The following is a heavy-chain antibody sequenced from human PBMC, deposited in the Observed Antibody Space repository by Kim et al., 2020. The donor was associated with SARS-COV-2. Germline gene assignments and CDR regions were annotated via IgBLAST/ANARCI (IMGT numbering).Heavy chain of an antibody. CDR1: GFRFNSYG. V-gene: IGHV3-23*01. CDR2: IGAGGGST. Sequence: GGSLRLSCAASGFRFNSYGMTWVRQAPGKGLEWVSEIGAGGGSTFYADSVKGRFTISRDNSKNTLYLQMNSLRAEDTAVYYCAKTYYDNTAAHVDYWGQGTLVTVSS. J-gene: IGHJ4*02. CDR3: AKTYYDNTAAHVDY. D-gene: IGHD3-22*01.